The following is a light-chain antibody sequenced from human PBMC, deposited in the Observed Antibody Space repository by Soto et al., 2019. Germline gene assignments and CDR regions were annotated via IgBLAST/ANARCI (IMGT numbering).Light chain of an antibody. CDR3: QQYGSPPFT. CDR2: GAS. CDR1: QSVNNNY. V-gene: IGKV3-20*01. J-gene: IGKJ3*01. Sequence: EIVLTQSPGTLALSPGERATLSCRASQSVNNNYLTWSQQKRGQAPRLLIHGASSRAPGIPDRFSGSGSGTDFTLTISRLEPEDFAVYDCQQYGSPPFTIGPGTRVGIK.